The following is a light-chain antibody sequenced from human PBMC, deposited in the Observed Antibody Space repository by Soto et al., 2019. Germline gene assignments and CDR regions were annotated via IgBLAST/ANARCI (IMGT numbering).Light chain of an antibody. Sequence: EIVLTHSQATLSLSPCERATLSFSASQSVSSYLAWYQQKPGQAPRLLIYDASTRATGIPARFSGSGSGTDFTLTITSLEPEDFAVYYCQQRSNWPPTITFGQGTRLEI. J-gene: IGKJ5*01. CDR1: QSVSSY. CDR2: DAS. V-gene: IGKV3-11*01. CDR3: QQRSNWPPTIT.